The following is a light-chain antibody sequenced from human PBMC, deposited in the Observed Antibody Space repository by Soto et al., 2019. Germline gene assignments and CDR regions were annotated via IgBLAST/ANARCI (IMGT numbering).Light chain of an antibody. Sequence: QPVLTQPPSVSGAPGQRVPIPCTGSSSNIGSYYDVHWYQQLPGTVPKLLIYGDNNRPSGVPDRFSGSKSGTSASLAITGLQAEDEADYYCQSYDSSLSHVVFGGGTKLTVL. J-gene: IGLJ2*01. CDR2: GDN. V-gene: IGLV1-40*01. CDR1: SSNIGSYYD. CDR3: QSYDSSLSHVV.